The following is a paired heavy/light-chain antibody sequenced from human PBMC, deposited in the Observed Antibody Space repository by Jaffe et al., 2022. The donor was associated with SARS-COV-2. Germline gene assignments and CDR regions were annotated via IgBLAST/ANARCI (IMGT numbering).Heavy chain of an antibody. D-gene: IGHD2-2*01. CDR1: GFTVSNYY. V-gene: IGHV3-66*01. CDR3: ARARDSGAYQLLHLPYYYGMDV. CDR2: IYSGGST. J-gene: IGHJ6*02. Sequence: EVQLVESGGGLVQPGGSLRLSCAASGFTVSNYYVTWVRQAPGKGLEWVSVIYSGGSTYYADSVKGRFTISRDNSKNTLYLQMSSLRDEDTAVYYCARARDSGAYQLLHLPYYYGMDVWGQGTTVTVSS.
Light chain of an antibody. CDR1: QSISSY. V-gene: IGKV1-39*01. J-gene: IGKJ2*01. Sequence: DIQMTQSPSSLSASVGDRVTITCRASQSISSYLNWYQQKPGKAPSLLIYAASTLQSGVPSRFSGSGSGTDVTLTISSLQPEDFATYYCQQSYSTPYTFGQGTKLEIK. CDR3: QQSYSTPYT. CDR2: AAS.